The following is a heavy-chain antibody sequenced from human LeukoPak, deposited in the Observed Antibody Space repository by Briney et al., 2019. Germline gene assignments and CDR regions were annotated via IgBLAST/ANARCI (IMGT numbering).Heavy chain of an antibody. Sequence: GGSLRLSCAASGFTFSSYGMHWVRQAPGKGLEWVAFIRYDGSNKYYADSVKGRFTISRDNAKNSLYLQMNSLRAEDMALYYCAKGSAGKDYGDYSSLDYWGQGTLVTVSS. CDR1: GFTFSSYG. V-gene: IGHV3-30*02. J-gene: IGHJ4*02. CDR2: IRYDGSNK. D-gene: IGHD4-17*01. CDR3: AKGSAGKDYGDYSSLDY.